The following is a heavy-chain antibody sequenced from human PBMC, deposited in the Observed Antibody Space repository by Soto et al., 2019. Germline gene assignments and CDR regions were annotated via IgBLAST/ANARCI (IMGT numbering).Heavy chain of an antibody. V-gene: IGHV4-34*01. CDR2: INHSGST. CDR1: GGSFSGYY. D-gene: IGHD3-3*01. CDR3: ARGHRFLEWLFDYYYYGMDV. J-gene: IGHJ6*02. Sequence: SETLSLTWVVYGGSFSGYYWSWLRLPPGKRLEWIWEINHSGSTNYNPSLKSRVTISVDTSKNQFSLKLSSVTAADTAVHYCARGHRFLEWLFDYYYYGMDVWGQGTTVTVSS.